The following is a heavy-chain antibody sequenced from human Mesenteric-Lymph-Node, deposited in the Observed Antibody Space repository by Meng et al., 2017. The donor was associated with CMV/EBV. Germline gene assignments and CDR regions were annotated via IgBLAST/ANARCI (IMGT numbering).Heavy chain of an antibody. D-gene: IGHD1-26*01. V-gene: IGHV3-7*03. CDR3: ARDPPGGAGYYYGMDV. CDR1: GFTFSSYG. J-gene: IGHJ6*02. Sequence: GESLKISCAASGFTFSSYGMSWVRQAPGKGLEWVASINPDGTEEFYVDSVKGRFTLSRDISKNTLYLQMSSLRADDSAMYYCARDPPGGAGYYYGMDVWGQGTTVTVSS. CDR2: INPDGTEE.